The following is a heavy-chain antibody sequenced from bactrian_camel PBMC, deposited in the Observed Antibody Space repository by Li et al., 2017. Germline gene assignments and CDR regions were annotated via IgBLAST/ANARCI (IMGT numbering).Heavy chain of an antibody. V-gene: IGHV3S53*01. Sequence: HVQLVESGGGLVQPGGSLTLSCTASGDIYSGACMGWFRQAPGDQREGVAAFGRDGATGYIDSVRGRFTISRDSATNTLYLQINNLKSEDTAMYYCVRNGGYWHFDYWGQGTQVTVS. J-gene: IGHJ6*01. CDR2: FGRDGAT. CDR1: GDIYSGAC. D-gene: IGHD3*01. CDR3: VRNGGYWHFDY.